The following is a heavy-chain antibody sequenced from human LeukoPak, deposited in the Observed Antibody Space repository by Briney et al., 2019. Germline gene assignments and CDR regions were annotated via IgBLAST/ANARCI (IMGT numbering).Heavy chain of an antibody. D-gene: IGHD6-25*01. CDR1: GFIFSSYG. Sequence: PGGSLRLSCAASGFIFSSYGMHWVRQAPGKGLEWVAVIWYDGSSRYYAGSVKGRFTLSRDNSKNTLYLQMNSLRAEDTAVYYCARDRSAWFDPWGQGTLVTVSS. J-gene: IGHJ5*02. CDR2: IWYDGSSR. CDR3: ARDRSAWFDP. V-gene: IGHV3-33*01.